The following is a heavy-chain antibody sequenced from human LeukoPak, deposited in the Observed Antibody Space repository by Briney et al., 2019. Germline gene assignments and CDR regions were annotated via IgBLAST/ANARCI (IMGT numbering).Heavy chain of an antibody. J-gene: IGHJ4*02. CDR2: IWYDGSNK. CDR1: GFTFSSYG. D-gene: IGHD3-10*01. Sequence: GGSLRLSCAASGFTFSSYGMHWVRQAPGKGLEWVAVIWYDGSNKYYADSVKGRFTISRDNAKNSLYLQMNSLRAEDTAVYYCARDELLWFGELLSRYFDYWGQGTLVTVSS. V-gene: IGHV3-33*01. CDR3: ARDELLWFGELLSRYFDY.